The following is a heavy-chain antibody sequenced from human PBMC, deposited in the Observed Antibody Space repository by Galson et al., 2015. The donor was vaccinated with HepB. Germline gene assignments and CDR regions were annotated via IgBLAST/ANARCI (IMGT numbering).Heavy chain of an antibody. J-gene: IGHJ3*02. CDR1: GYTFTGYY. V-gene: IGHV1-2*06. CDR3: ARAASLGGGAFDI. CDR2: INPSSGGT. Sequence: SVKVSCKASGYTFTGYYMHWVRQAPGQGLEWMGRINPSSGGTNYAQKFQGRVTMTRDTSISTAYMELSRLRSDDTAVYYCARAASLGGGAFDIWGQGTMVTVSS. D-gene: IGHD3-16*01.